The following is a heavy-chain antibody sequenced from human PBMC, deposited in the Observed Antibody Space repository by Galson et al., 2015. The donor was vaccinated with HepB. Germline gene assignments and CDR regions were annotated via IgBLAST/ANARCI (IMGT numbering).Heavy chain of an antibody. CDR1: GFTFSSYG. Sequence: SLRLSCAASGFTFSSYGMHWVRQAPGKGLEWVAIISYDGSKIYYGDSVKGRFTISRDNSKNTVYLQTNSLRAEDTAVYYCAKDHSSRSQNYFEYWGQGTLITVSS. J-gene: IGHJ4*02. V-gene: IGHV3-30*18. CDR3: AKDHSSRSQNYFEY. CDR2: ISYDGSKI. D-gene: IGHD2-2*01.